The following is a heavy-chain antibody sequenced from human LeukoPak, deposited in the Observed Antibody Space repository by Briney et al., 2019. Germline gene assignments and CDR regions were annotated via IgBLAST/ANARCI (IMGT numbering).Heavy chain of an antibody. Sequence: SETLSLTCTVSGGSISSSYWSWIRQPPGKGLEWIGFIYYSGSTNHNPSLKSRVTISVDTSKNQFSLKLSSVTAADTAVYYCARGGYYYDSSGYYLPVNFDYWGQGTLVTVSS. V-gene: IGHV4-59*01. J-gene: IGHJ4*02. CDR3: ARGGYYYDSSGYYLPVNFDY. CDR1: GGSISSSY. D-gene: IGHD3-22*01. CDR2: IYYSGST.